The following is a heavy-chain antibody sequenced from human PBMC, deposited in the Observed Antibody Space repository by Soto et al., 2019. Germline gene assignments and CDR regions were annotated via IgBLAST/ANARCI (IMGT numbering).Heavy chain of an antibody. Sequence: GSLRLSCAPSGFTLSSYAMSWVRQARGKGLEWVSAISGSGGSTYYADSVKGRFTISRDNSKNTLYLQMNSLRAEDTAVYYCAKVYRIAVATDAFYIWAQGTMVTVS. CDR2: ISGSGGST. CDR1: GFTLSSYA. CDR3: AKVYRIAVATDAFYI. J-gene: IGHJ3*02. V-gene: IGHV3-23*01. D-gene: IGHD6-19*01.